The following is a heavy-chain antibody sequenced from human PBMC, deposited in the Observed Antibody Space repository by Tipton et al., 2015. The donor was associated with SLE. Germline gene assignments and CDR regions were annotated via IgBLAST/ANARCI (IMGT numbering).Heavy chain of an antibody. CDR3: ARSLDIAAACFDV. J-gene: IGHJ3*01. CDR1: GFTFNDYA. V-gene: IGHV3-49*04. D-gene: IGHD6-13*01. Sequence: SLRLSCAASGFTFNDYAMSWVRQAPGKGLEWVGFIRSNLYGGTSEYAASVAGRFTLSRDDSRSILYLHMNRLKTEDTAVYFCARSLDIAAACFDVWGQGTMVTVSS. CDR2: IRSNLYGGTS.